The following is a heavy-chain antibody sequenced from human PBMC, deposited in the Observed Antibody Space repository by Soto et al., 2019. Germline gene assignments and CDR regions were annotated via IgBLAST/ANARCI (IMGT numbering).Heavy chain of an antibody. D-gene: IGHD6-13*01. Sequence: SETLSLTCAVSGGSISSGGYSCSWIRQPPGKGLEWIGYIFYSGSTNYNPSLKSRVTISVDTSKNQFSLKLSSVTAADTAVYYCARRYSSSSDYWGQGTLVTVS. CDR3: ARRYSSSSDY. J-gene: IGHJ4*02. V-gene: IGHV4-61*08. CDR1: GGSISSGGYS. CDR2: IFYSGST.